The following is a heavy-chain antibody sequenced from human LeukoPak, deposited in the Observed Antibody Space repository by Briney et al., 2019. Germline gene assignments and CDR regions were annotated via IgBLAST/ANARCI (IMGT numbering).Heavy chain of an antibody. D-gene: IGHD6-13*01. CDR1: GYSFTNYW. CDR2: IYPGDSDT. J-gene: IGHJ4*02. V-gene: IGHV5-51*01. Sequence: GESLKISCKASGYSFTNYWIGWVRQMPGKGLEWMGFIYPGDSDTRYSPSFQGQVTISADKSISSAYLQWSTLKASDTAMYYCARSIAAAGSPTFDYWGQGTLVTVSS. CDR3: ARSIAAAGSPTFDY.